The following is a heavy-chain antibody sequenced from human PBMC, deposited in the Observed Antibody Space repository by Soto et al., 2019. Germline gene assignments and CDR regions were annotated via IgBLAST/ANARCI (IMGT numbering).Heavy chain of an antibody. J-gene: IGHJ6*02. D-gene: IGHD3-3*01. Sequence: SETLSLTCTVSGGSISSYYWSWIRQPPGKGLEWIGYIYYSGSTNYNPSLKSRVTISVDTSKNQFSLKLSSVTAADTAVYYCARGRGGFITIFGVVTLYYYYGMDVWGQGTTVTVSS. CDR3: ARGRGGFITIFGVVTLYYYYGMDV. V-gene: IGHV4-59*12. CDR2: IYYSGST. CDR1: GGSISSYY.